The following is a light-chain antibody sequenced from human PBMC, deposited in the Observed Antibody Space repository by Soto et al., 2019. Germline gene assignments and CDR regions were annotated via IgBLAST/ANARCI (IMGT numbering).Light chain of an antibody. CDR2: QVS. CDR3: SSYTGSSTCV. CDR1: SSDVGGYNY. Sequence: QSALTQPASVSGSPGQSITISCTGTSSDVGGYNYVSWFQQHSGKAPRLIIYQVSNRPSGVSNRFSGSKSGNTASLTISGLQAEDEADYYCSSYTGSSTCVFGTGTKVTVL. V-gene: IGLV2-14*01. J-gene: IGLJ1*01.